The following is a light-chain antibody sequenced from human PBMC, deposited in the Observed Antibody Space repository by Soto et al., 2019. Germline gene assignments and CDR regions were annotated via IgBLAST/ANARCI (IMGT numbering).Light chain of an antibody. CDR2: SSS. CDR1: QSISST. V-gene: IGKV3D-20*02. Sequence: EIELTQSPGTLSLSPGERATLSCRASQSISSTLLAWYQQKTGQAPRLLIYSSSIRATGIPDRFSGSGSGTDFTLTISSLEPEDFAVYYCQQRSNWPPYTFGQGTKLEIK. CDR3: QQRSNWPPYT. J-gene: IGKJ2*01.